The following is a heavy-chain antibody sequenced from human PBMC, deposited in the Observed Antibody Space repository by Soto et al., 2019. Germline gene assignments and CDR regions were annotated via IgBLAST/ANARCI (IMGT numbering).Heavy chain of an antibody. Sequence: SETLSLTCTVSGGSISSYYWSWIRQPPGKGLEWIGYIYYSGSTNYNPSLKSRVTISVDTSKNQFSLKLSSVTAADTAVYYCARQRFGELISVNWFDPWGQGTLVTVSS. J-gene: IGHJ5*02. CDR1: GGSISSYY. V-gene: IGHV4-59*08. CDR3: ARQRFGELISVNWFDP. CDR2: IYYSGST. D-gene: IGHD3-10*01.